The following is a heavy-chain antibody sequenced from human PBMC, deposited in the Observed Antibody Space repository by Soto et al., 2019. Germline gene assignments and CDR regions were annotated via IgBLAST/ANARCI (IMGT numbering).Heavy chain of an antibody. J-gene: IGHJ4*02. D-gene: IGHD1-7*01. CDR3: ATMGTPATGLYYFDY. V-gene: IGHV4-30-4*01. Sequence: SETLSLTCTVSGRSISSVNYYWSWIRQPPGKGLEWIGFISYSGSTYYSASLQSRVTMSVDTSKNQFSLNLSFVTAADTAVYYCATMGTPATGLYYFDYWGQGTLVTVSS. CDR2: ISYSGST. CDR1: GRSISSVNYY.